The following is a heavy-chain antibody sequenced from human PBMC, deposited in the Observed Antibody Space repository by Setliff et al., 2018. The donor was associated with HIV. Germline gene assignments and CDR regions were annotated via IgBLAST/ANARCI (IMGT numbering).Heavy chain of an antibody. Sequence: SETLSLTCTVSGDSICGYYWSWIRQSPGKGLEWIGFIYETGSTYYNPSLKSRVSISIDTSKNQFSLKLSSVTAADTAVYFCARDGYTNGYGYYYFYMDVWGKGTTVTVSS. J-gene: IGHJ6*03. CDR3: ARDGYTNGYGYYYFYMDV. CDR1: GDSICGYY. V-gene: IGHV4-59*12. CDR2: IYETGST. D-gene: IGHD5-18*01.